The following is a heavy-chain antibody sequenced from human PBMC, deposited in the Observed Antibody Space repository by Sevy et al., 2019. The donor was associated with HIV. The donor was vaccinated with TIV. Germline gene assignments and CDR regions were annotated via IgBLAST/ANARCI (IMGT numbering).Heavy chain of an antibody. D-gene: IGHD3-3*02. J-gene: IGHJ6*02. Sequence: SETLSLTCSVSGDSISSYYWSWIRQPPGKGLEWIGYIYYSGRTDYNPSLKSRVTISADTSKNQFSLKLNSVTAADTAVYYCARPYSNFYYAMDVWGQGTTVTVSS. CDR1: GDSISSYY. V-gene: IGHV4-59*01. CDR2: IYYSGRT. CDR3: ARPYSNFYYAMDV.